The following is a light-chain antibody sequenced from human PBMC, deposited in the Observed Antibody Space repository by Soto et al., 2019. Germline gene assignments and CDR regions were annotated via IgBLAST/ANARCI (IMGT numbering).Light chain of an antibody. V-gene: IGLV1-44*01. Sequence: QSVLTQPPSASGTPGQRVTISCSGSSSNIGSNTVNWYQQLPGTAPKLLIYSNNQRPSGVPDRFSGSKSGTSAPLAISGLQSEDEADYYCAAWDDSLNVVVFGGGTKVTVL. CDR1: SSNIGSNT. CDR2: SNN. J-gene: IGLJ2*01. CDR3: AAWDDSLNVVV.